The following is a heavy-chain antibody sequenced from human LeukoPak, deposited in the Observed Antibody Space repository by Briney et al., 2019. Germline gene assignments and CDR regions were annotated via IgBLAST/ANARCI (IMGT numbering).Heavy chain of an antibody. CDR2: ISSSSSYT. V-gene: IGHV3-11*06. J-gene: IGHJ5*02. D-gene: IGHD3-9*01. Sequence: GGSLRLSCAASGFTFSDYYMSWIRQAPGKGVEWVSYISSSSSYTNYADSVKGRFTISRDNAKNSLYLQMNSLRAEDTAVYYCARSTYDILTGYSDWFDPWGQGTLVTVSS. CDR1: GFTFSDYY. CDR3: ARSTYDILTGYSDWFDP.